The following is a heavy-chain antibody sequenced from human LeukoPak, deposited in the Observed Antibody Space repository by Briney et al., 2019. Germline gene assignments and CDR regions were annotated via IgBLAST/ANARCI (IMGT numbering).Heavy chain of an antibody. V-gene: IGHV3-74*01. CDR1: GSTFSSYW. D-gene: IGHD6-13*01. Sequence: GGSLRLSCAASGSTFSSYWMHWVRQAPGKGLVWVSRINRDVTSTTYADSVKGRLTLSRDNAKNTLYLQMNSLSADETAVYYCARGTTGYSNSWHDYWGQGTLVTVSS. J-gene: IGHJ4*02. CDR2: INRDVTST. CDR3: ARGTTGYSNSWHDY.